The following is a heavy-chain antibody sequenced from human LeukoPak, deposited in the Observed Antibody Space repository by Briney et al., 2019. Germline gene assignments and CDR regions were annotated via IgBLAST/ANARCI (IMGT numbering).Heavy chain of an antibody. D-gene: IGHD3-22*01. CDR3: ARSVDYFDNTGPHMMFDY. CDR2: IYHTGIS. V-gene: IGHV4-38-2*02. Sequence: ASETLSLTCTVSGYSISSGYYWGWIRPPPGKGLEWLGYIYHTGISKFHPSLKSRVSMSVDTAKNQFFLKVNSVTAADTAVYHCARSVDYFDNTGPHMMFDYWGQGSLVTVSS. J-gene: IGHJ4*02. CDR1: GYSISSGYY.